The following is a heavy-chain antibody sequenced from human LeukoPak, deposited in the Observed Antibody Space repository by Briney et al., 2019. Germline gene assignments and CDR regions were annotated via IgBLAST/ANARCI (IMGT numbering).Heavy chain of an antibody. Sequence: ASVKVSCKASGYTFTGYYMHWVRQAPGQGLEWMGWINPNGGGTNYAQKFQGRVTMTRDTSISTAYMELSRLRSEDTAVYYCARGGGSSWYYYYYYMDVWGKGTTVTISS. D-gene: IGHD6-13*01. CDR1: GYTFTGYY. V-gene: IGHV1-2*02. CDR2: INPNGGGT. CDR3: ARGGGSSWYYYYYYMDV. J-gene: IGHJ6*03.